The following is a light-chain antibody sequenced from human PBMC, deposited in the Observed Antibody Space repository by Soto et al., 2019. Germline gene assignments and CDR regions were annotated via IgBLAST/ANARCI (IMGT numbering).Light chain of an antibody. CDR3: QQSYSTPLT. J-gene: IGKJ4*01. CDR2: AAS. V-gene: IGKV1-39*01. CDR1: QSISNY. Sequence: DIHMTQSPSSLSASVGDRVTITCRARQSISNYLNWYQQKPGKAPKLLIYAASSLQSGVPSRFSGSGSGTDFTLTISSLQPEDFATYYCQQSYSTPLTFGGGTKVDIK.